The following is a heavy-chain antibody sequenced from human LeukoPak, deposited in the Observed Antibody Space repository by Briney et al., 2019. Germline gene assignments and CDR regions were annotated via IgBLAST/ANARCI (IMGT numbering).Heavy chain of an antibody. D-gene: IGHD6-19*01. V-gene: IGHV3-7*01. CDR2: IKEDGSEE. Sequence: PGGSLRLSCAASGFTFSTYWMTWVRQAPGKGLEWVANIKEDGSEENHLDSVKGRFSISRDNAKNSLYLHMNSLRAEDTAVYYCAKDHKSGCYDYWGPGILVTVSS. CDR1: GFTFSTYW. J-gene: IGHJ4*02. CDR3: AKDHKSGCYDY.